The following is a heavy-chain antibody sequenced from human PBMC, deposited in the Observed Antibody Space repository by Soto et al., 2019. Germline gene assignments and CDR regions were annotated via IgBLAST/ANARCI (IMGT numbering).Heavy chain of an antibody. Sequence: QVQLQESGPGLVKPSETLSLTCTVSGGSISSYYWSWIRQPPGKGLEWIGHIYYSGSTNYNPSPKSRVTISVDTSKNQFSLKLSSVTAADTAVYYCARVRWTVAGPGHFDYWGQGTLVTVSS. D-gene: IGHD6-19*01. CDR2: IYYSGST. V-gene: IGHV4-59*01. J-gene: IGHJ4*02. CDR3: ARVRWTVAGPGHFDY. CDR1: GGSISSYY.